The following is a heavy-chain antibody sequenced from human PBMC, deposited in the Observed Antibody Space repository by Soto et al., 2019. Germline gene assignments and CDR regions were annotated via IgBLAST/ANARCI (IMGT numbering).Heavy chain of an antibody. Sequence: SETLSLTSTVSGGPISGYYWSWIRQPPGQGLEWIGYMYNTGSTVYNPSFKSRVTISVDTSKNQFSLKLNSVTAADTAVYYCARDLWGYCGTDCYPLDVWGQGTTVT. V-gene: IGHV4-59*01. CDR1: GGPISGYY. CDR2: MYNTGST. J-gene: IGHJ6*02. D-gene: IGHD2-21*02. CDR3: ARDLWGYCGTDCYPLDV.